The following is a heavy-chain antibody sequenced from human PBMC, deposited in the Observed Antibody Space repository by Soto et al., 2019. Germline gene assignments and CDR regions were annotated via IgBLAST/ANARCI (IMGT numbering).Heavy chain of an antibody. CDR2: MSWDGNNK. Sequence: QVQVVESGGGVVQPGRSLRLSCAASGFSFSSYGMHWVRQAPGKGLEWVAIMSWDGNNKYYADSVRGRFTVSRDSSKNTLFLQMNSLRVEDTAMYYCAKGGSSSGRYFDRWGQGTLVTVSS. D-gene: IGHD6-6*01. CDR1: GFSFSSYG. V-gene: IGHV3-30*18. J-gene: IGHJ5*02. CDR3: AKGGSSSGRYFDR.